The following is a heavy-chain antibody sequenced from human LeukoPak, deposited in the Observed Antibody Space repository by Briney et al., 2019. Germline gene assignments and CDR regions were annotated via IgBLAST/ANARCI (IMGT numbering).Heavy chain of an antibody. D-gene: IGHD2-15*01. J-gene: IGHJ6*02. CDR1: GFPFSSYA. V-gene: IGHV3-64D*09. CDR2: ISDSGGST. Sequence: GGSLRLSCSASGFPFSSYAMHWVRQAPGKELEYVSAISDSGGSTYYADSVKGRFTISRDNSKNTLYLQMSSLRAEDTAVYFCVRGYSFGPYGMDVWGQGTTVTVSS. CDR3: VRGYSFGPYGMDV.